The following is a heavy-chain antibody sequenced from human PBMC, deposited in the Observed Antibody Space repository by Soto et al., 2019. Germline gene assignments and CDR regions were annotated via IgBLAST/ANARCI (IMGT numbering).Heavy chain of an antibody. J-gene: IGHJ6*03. Sequence: GGSLRLSCAASGFTFSSYSMNWVRQAPGKGLEWVSAISGSSGSTYYADSVKGRFTISRDNSKNTLYLQMNSLRAEDTAVYYCAHFPPSIAAPDYYYYYMDVWGKGTTVTVSS. CDR3: AHFPPSIAAPDYYYYYMDV. CDR2: ISGSSGST. V-gene: IGHV3-23*01. CDR1: GFTFSSYS. D-gene: IGHD6-6*01.